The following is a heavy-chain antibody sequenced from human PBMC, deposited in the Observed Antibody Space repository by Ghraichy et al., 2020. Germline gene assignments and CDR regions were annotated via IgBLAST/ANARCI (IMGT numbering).Heavy chain of an antibody. J-gene: IGHJ4*02. D-gene: IGHD6-19*01. CDR1: GYTLTELS. Sequence: ASVKVSCKVSGYTLTELSMHWVRQAPGKGLEWMGGFDPEDGETIYAQKFQGRVTMTEDTSTDTAYMELSSLRSEDTAVYYCATAAVRSGWSLTIDYWGQGTLVTVSS. CDR2: FDPEDGET. CDR3: ATAAVRSGWSLTIDY. V-gene: IGHV1-24*01.